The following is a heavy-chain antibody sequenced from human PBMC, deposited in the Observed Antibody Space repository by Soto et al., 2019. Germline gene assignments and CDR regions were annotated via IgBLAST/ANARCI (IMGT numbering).Heavy chain of an antibody. D-gene: IGHD6-13*01. CDR1: GFTFGSYA. CDR3: AKAKYSSSWWAVDY. J-gene: IGHJ4*02. CDR2: TSASGGTT. V-gene: IGHV3-23*01. Sequence: PGGSLRLSCVASGFTFGSYAMSWVRQAPGKGLEWVSSTSASGGTTYYADSAKGRFTISRDNSKNILYLEMNSLRAEDTAVYYCAKAKYSSSWWAVDYWGQGTLVTVSS.